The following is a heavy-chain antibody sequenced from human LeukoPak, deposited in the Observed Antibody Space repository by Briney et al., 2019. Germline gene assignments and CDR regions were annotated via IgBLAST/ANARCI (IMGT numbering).Heavy chain of an antibody. CDR1: GFNFSSYA. Sequence: GGSLRLSCTASGFNFSSYAMTWVRQAPGKGLEWVSAISGSGDSTYYVDSVEGRFTISRDNSKNTLYLQMNSLRAEDTAVYYCAKIPFNDILYYFDYWGQGTLVTDSS. D-gene: IGHD3-9*01. CDR3: AKIPFNDILYYFDY. CDR2: ISGSGDST. V-gene: IGHV3-23*01. J-gene: IGHJ4*02.